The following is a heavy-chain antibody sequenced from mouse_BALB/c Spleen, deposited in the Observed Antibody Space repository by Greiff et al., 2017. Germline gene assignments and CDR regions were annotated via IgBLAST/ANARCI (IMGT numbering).Heavy chain of an antibody. J-gene: IGHJ4*01. CDR3: AREGFITTDYYAMDY. CDR1: GDSITSGY. CDR2: ISYSGST. D-gene: IGHD1-2*01. V-gene: IGHV3-8*02. Sequence: EVQLQESGPSLVKPSQTLSLTCSVTGDSITSGYWNWIRKFPGNKLEYMGYISYSGSTYYNPSLKSRISITRDTSKNQYYLQLNSVTTEDTATYYCAREGFITTDYYAMDYWGQGTSVTVSS.